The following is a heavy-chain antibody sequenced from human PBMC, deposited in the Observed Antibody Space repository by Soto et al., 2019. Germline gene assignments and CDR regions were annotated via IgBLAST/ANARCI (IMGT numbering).Heavy chain of an antibody. J-gene: IGHJ5*02. CDR2: ICSSSSYI. CDR3: ARDGLDYHGSGSYYNP. Sequence: GGSLRLSCAASGFTFSSYSMNWVRQAPGKGLEWVSSICSSSSYIYYADSVKGRFTISRDNAKNSLYLQMNSLRAEDTAVYYCARDGLDYHGSGSYYNPWGQGTLVTVSS. V-gene: IGHV3-21*01. CDR1: GFTFSSYS. D-gene: IGHD3-10*01.